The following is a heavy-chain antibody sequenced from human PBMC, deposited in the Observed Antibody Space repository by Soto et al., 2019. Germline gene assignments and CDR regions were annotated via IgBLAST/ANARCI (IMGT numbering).Heavy chain of an antibody. V-gene: IGHV3-23*01. Sequence: GGSLILSCAASGFTFSSYAMSWVRQAPGKGLEWVSAISGSGGSTYYADSVKGRFTISRDNSKNTLYMQMNSLRAEDTAVYYCAKLTADFSYAPLAYFDYWGQGTPVTVSP. J-gene: IGHJ4*02. D-gene: IGHD3-3*01. CDR3: AKLTADFSYAPLAYFDY. CDR2: ISGSGGST. CDR1: GFTFSSYA.